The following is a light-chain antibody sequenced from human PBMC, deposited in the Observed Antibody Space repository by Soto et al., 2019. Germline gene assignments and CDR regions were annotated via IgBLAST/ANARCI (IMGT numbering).Light chain of an antibody. CDR2: EVS. CDR3: SSFTTTTWV. J-gene: IGLJ3*02. CDR1: SSDVGGYNY. Sequence: QSVLTQPASVSGSSGQSITISCTGTSSDVGGYNYVSWYQQHPGKAPKLMIFEVSYRPSGVSNRFSGSKSGNTASLTISGLQAEDEADYYCSSFTTTTWVFGGGTK. V-gene: IGLV2-14*01.